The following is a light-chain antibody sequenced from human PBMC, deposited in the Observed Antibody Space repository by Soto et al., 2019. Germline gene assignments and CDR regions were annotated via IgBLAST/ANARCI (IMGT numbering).Light chain of an antibody. Sequence: QSVLTQPPSASGSPGQAGAISCTGTSGDVGGYNYVSWYQQHPGKAPKLMIYEVNKRPSGVPDRFSGSKSGNTASLTVSGLQAEDDADYYCSSYAGSSNVFGTGTKATVL. CDR2: EVN. CDR3: SSYAGSSNV. V-gene: IGLV2-8*01. CDR1: SGDVGGYNY. J-gene: IGLJ1*01.